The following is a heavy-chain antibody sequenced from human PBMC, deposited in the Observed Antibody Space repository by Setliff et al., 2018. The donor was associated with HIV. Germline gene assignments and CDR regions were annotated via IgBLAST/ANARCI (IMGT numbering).Heavy chain of an antibody. CDR1: GGSFSDYF. CDR3: ATGAKNDFWDDPVPNPFDF. J-gene: IGHJ3*01. CDR2: INHSGST. Sequence: SETLSLTCAVYGGSFSDYFWTWIRQPPGKGLEWIGEINHSGSTNYNPSLKSRVTIPVDTSKNQISLKLTSVTAADTAVYYCATGAKNDFWDDPVPNPFDFWGQGTMVTVSS. V-gene: IGHV4-34*01. D-gene: IGHD3-3*01.